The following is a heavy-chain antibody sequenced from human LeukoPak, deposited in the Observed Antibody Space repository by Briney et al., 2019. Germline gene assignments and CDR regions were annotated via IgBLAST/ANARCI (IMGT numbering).Heavy chain of an antibody. J-gene: IGHJ5*02. Sequence: SETLSLTCAVYGGSFSGYYWSWIRQPPGKGLEWIGEINHSGSTNYNPSLKSRVTISVDTSKNQFSLKLSSVTAADTAVYYCARGYCSSTSCSQWSNWFDPWGQGTLVTVPS. CDR2: INHSGST. CDR1: GGSFSGYY. CDR3: ARGYCSSTSCSQWSNWFDP. V-gene: IGHV4-34*01. D-gene: IGHD2-2*01.